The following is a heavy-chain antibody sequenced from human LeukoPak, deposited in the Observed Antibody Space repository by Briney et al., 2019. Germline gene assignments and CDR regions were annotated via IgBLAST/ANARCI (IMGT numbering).Heavy chain of an antibody. D-gene: IGHD2-15*01. Sequence: GASVKVSCKASGYTFTSYGISWVRQAPGQGLEWMGWINPDSGGTNYAQKFQGRVTMTRDTAVSTAYMELSNLRSDDTAVYYCARVVVVVTAKYYYYMDVWGKGTTVTVSS. J-gene: IGHJ6*03. V-gene: IGHV1-2*02. CDR2: INPDSGGT. CDR3: ARVVVVVTAKYYYYMDV. CDR1: GYTFTSYG.